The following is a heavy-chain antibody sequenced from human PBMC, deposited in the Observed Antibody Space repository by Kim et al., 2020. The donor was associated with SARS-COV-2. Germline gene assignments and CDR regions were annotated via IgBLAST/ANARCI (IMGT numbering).Heavy chain of an antibody. V-gene: IGHV3-11*06. CDR1: GFTFSDHY. CDR2: ISTTSSYT. CDR3: TRGHYGLDV. J-gene: IGHJ6*02. Sequence: GGSLRLSCEASGFTFSDHYMSWIRQAPGKGLEWVSYISTTSSYTDYADSVKGRFSISRDNAKNSLYLQMNSLRAEDTAVYYCTRGHYGLDVRGQGSTVTVSS.